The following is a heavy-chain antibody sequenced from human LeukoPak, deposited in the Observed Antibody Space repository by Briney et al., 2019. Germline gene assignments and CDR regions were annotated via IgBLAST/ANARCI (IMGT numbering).Heavy chain of an antibody. V-gene: IGHV1-69*06. CDR1: GGTFSSYA. CDR3: ARGGIAATGTSFDY. CDR2: IIPIFGTA. J-gene: IGHJ4*02. D-gene: IGHD6-13*01. Sequence: EASVKVSCKASGGTFSSYAISWVRQAPGQGLEWMGGIIPIFGTANYAQKFQGRVTITADKSTSTAYMELSSLRSEDTAVYYCARGGIAATGTSFDYWGQGTLVTVSS.